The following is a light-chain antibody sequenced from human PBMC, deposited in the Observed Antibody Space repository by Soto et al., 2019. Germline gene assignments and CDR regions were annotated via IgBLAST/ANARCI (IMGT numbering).Light chain of an antibody. CDR3: QQYGSSGT. Sequence: EIVLTQSPVTLTLSPGDRATLSFRASQRVSTFLAWYQKKPGQAPRLLIYSASIRATGIPARFSGSGSGTDFTLTISRLEPEDFAVYYCQQYGSSGTFGQGTKVDI. CDR2: SAS. J-gene: IGKJ1*01. CDR1: QRVSTF. V-gene: IGKV3-20*01.